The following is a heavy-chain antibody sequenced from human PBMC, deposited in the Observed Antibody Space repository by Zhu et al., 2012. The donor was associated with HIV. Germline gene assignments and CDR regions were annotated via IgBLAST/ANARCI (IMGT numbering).Heavy chain of an antibody. CDR3: ARLYGSGSFDN. J-gene: IGHJ4*02. Sequence: QVQLQESGPGLVKPSETLSLTCTASGGSISSYYWSWIRQPAGKGLEWIGRINTSGSTNYNPSLKSRVTMSVDSSENQFSLKLNPVTAADTAVYYCARLYGSGSFDNWGQGTLVTVSS. CDR2: INTSGST. CDR1: GGSISSYY. D-gene: IGHD3-10*01. V-gene: IGHV4-4*07.